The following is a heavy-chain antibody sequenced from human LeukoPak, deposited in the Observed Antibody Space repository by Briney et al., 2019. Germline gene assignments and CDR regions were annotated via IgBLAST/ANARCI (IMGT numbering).Heavy chain of an antibody. CDR3: ARQGNR. J-gene: IGHJ4*02. Sequence: PSETLSLTCTVSGGSISSYYWSWIRQPPGKGLEWIGYIYYSGSTNYNPSLKSRVTISVDTSKNQFSLKLSSVTAADTAVYYCARQGNRWGQGTLVTVSS. CDR1: GGSISSYY. CDR2: IYYSGST. D-gene: IGHD2/OR15-2a*01. V-gene: IGHV4-59*01.